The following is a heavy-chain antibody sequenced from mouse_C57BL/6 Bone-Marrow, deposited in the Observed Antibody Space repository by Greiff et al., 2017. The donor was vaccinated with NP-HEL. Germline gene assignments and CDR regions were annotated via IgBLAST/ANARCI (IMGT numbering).Heavy chain of an antibody. CDR2: IYPRSGNT. CDR3: ATITTVVAPNAMDY. Sequence: QVQLQQSGAELARPGASVKLSCKASGYTFTSYGISWVKQRTGQGLEWIGEIYPRSGNTYYNEKFKGKATLTADKSSSTAYMELRSLTSEDSAVYFCATITTVVAPNAMDYWGQGTSVTVSS. V-gene: IGHV1-81*01. D-gene: IGHD1-1*01. CDR1: GYTFTSYG. J-gene: IGHJ4*01.